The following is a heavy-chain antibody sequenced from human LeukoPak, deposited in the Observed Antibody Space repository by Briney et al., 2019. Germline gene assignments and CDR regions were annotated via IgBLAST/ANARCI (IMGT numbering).Heavy chain of an antibody. CDR3: AREREGGEWLRFLDIPWQNAFDI. Sequence: GASVKVSCKASGGTFSSYAISWVRQAPGQGLEWMGGISAYNGNTNYAQKLQGRVTMTTDTSTSTAYMELRSLRSDDTAVYYCAREREGGEWLRFLDIPWQNAFDIWGQGTMVTVSS. V-gene: IGHV1-18*01. CDR1: GGTFSSYA. CDR2: ISAYNGNT. D-gene: IGHD5-12*01. J-gene: IGHJ3*02.